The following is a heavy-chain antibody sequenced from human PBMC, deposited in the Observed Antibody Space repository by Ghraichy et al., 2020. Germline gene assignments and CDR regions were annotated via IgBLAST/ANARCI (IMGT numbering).Heavy chain of an antibody. D-gene: IGHD3-3*01. V-gene: IGHV4-39*01. CDR1: GGSISSSSYY. CDR3: ARLPAGRDFWSGYHGGYFDY. CDR2: IYYSGST. Sequence: SETLSLTCTVSGGSISSSSYYWGWIRQPPGKGLEWIGSIYYSGSTYYNPSLKSRVTISVDTSKNQCSLKLSSVTAADTAVYYCARLPAGRDFWSGYHGGYFDYGGQGTLVTVSS. J-gene: IGHJ4*02.